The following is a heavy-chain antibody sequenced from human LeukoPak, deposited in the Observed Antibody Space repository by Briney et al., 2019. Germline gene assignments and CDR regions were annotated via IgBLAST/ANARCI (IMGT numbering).Heavy chain of an antibody. V-gene: IGHV4-31*03. CDR1: GGSISSGGYY. Sequence: PLQTLSLTCTVSGGSISSGGYYWSWIRQHPGKGLEWIGYIYYSGSTHYNPSLKSRVTISVDTSKNQFSLKLTSVTAADTAVYYCAREHDSSGDWFDPWGQGTLVTVSS. D-gene: IGHD3-22*01. CDR2: IYYSGST. J-gene: IGHJ5*02. CDR3: AREHDSSGDWFDP.